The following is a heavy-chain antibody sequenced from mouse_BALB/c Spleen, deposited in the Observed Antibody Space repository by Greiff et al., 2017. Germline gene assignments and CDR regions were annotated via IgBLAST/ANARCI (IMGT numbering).Heavy chain of an antibody. D-gene: IGHD2-3*01. CDR1: GFSLTSYG. V-gene: IGHV2-9*02. CDR2: IWAGGST. CDR3: ARGDGYPAWFAY. Sequence: VKLVESGPGLVAPSQSLSITCTVSGFSLTSYGVHWVRQPPGKGLEWLGVIWAGGSTNYNSALMSRLSISKDNSKSQVFLKMNSLQTDDTAMYYCARGDGYPAWFAYWGQGTLVTVSA. J-gene: IGHJ3*01.